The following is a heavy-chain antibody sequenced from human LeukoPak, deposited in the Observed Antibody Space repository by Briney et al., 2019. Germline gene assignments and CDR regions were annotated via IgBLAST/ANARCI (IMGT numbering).Heavy chain of an antibody. CDR2: INWNGGST. V-gene: IGHV3-20*04. CDR3: ARVREVYYYDSSGPLDY. D-gene: IGHD3-22*01. Sequence: GGSLRLSCAASGFTFDDYGMSWVRQAPGKGLEWVSGINWNGGSTGYADSVKGRFTISRDNAKNFLYLQMNSLRAEDTALYYCARVREVYYYDSSGPLDYWGQGTLVTVSS. CDR1: GFTFDDYG. J-gene: IGHJ4*02.